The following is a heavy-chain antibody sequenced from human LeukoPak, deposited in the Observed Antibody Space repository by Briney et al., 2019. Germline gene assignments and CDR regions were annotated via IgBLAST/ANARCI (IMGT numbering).Heavy chain of an antibody. Sequence: PGGGLRHSRVASGLTFSSYEMYWVRPAPGRGREWVSYISSSGRTIYYADSAKGRFTISRDKAKNSLYLQMNSLRAEDTAVYYCARDHYYDILTGYYGMDVWGKGTTVTVSS. V-gene: IGHV3-48*03. D-gene: IGHD3-9*01. J-gene: IGHJ6*04. CDR2: ISSSGRTI. CDR1: GLTFSSYE. CDR3: ARDHYYDILTGYYGMDV.